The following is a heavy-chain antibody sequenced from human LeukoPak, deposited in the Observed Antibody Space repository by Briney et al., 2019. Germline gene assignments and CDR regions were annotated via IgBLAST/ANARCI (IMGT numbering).Heavy chain of an antibody. CDR1: GFTLSSYE. Sequence: GGSLRLSCAASGFTLSSYEMHWVRQAPGKGLVWVSRINSDGSRTGYADSVKGRFTISRDNAKNTLYLQMNSLRAEDTAVYFCARVRRAKRQNRYYFYYYMDVWGKGTTVTVSS. V-gene: IGHV3-74*01. CDR3: ARVRRAKRQNRYYFYYYMDV. J-gene: IGHJ6*03. CDR2: INSDGSRT. D-gene: IGHD6-25*01.